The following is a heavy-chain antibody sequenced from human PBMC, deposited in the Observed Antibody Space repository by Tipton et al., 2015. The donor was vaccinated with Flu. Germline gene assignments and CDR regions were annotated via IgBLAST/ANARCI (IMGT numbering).Heavy chain of an antibody. CDR2: IYHTGST. CDR3: ARDRVMSWFDP. D-gene: IGHD2-8*01. V-gene: IGHV4-61*01. J-gene: IGHJ5*02. Sequence: LRLSCSVSGDSVNSASYYSSWIRKPPGKGLEWIGNIYHTGSTNYNPSLKGRVTISLDTSKNQFSLRLASVTAADTAVYHCARDRVMSWFDPWGQGTLVTVSS. CDR1: GDSVNSASYY.